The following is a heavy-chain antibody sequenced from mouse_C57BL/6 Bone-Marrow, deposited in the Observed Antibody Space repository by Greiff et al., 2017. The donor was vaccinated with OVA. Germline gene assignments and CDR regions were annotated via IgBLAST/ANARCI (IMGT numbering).Heavy chain of an antibody. D-gene: IGHD1-1*01. Sequence: QVHVKQSGAELARPGASVKLSCKASGYTFTSYGISWVKQRTGQGLEWIGEIYPRSGNTYYNEKFKGKATLTADKSSSTAYMELRSLTSEDSAVYFCARRIYYYGSAAYWGQGTLVTVSA. V-gene: IGHV1-81*01. CDR1: GYTFTSYG. J-gene: IGHJ3*01. CDR3: ARRIYYYGSAAY. CDR2: IYPRSGNT.